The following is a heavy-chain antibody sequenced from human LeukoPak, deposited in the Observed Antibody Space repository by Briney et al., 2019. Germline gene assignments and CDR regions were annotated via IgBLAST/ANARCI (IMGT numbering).Heavy chain of an antibody. D-gene: IGHD3-10*01. V-gene: IGHV4-59*01. CDR2: IYYSGST. CDR1: GGSISSYY. CDR3: ARVAYGSGSRLIDC. J-gene: IGHJ4*02. Sequence: SETLSLTCTVSGGSISSYYWSWIRQPPGKGLEWIGYIYYSGSTNYNPSLKSRVTISVDTSKNQFSLKLSSVTAADTAVYYCARVAYGSGSRLIDCWGQGTLVTISS.